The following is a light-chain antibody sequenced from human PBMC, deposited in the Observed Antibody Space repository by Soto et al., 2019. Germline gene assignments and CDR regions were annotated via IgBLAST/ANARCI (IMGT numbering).Light chain of an antibody. V-gene: IGKV1-8*01. CDR2: AAS. CDR3: QQYYSYPRT. CDR1: QGISSY. J-gene: IGKJ1*01. Sequence: AIRMTQPPSSLSASTGDRVTITRRASQGISSYLAWYQQKPGKAPKLLIYAASTLQSGVPSRFSGSGSGTDFTLTISCLQSEDFATYYCQQYYSYPRTFGQGTKV.